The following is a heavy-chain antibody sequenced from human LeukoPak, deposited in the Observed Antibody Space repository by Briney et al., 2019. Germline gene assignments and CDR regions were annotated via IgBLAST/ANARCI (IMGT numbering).Heavy chain of an antibody. CDR3: ARSGNAQLRFLEWFQHIAA. V-gene: IGHV4-30-2*01. J-gene: IGHJ4*02. CDR1: GGSISSGGYY. Sequence: SETLSLTCTVSGGSISSGGYYWSWIRQPPGKGLEWIGYIYHSGSTYYNPSLKSRVTISVDRSKNQFSLKLSSVTAADTAVYYCARSGNAQLRFLEWFQHIAAWGQGTLVTVSS. D-gene: IGHD3-3*01. CDR2: IYHSGST.